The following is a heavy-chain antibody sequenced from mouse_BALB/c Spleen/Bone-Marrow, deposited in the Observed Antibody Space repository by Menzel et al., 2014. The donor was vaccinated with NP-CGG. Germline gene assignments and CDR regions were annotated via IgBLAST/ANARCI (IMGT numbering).Heavy chain of an antibody. D-gene: IGHD1-2*01. V-gene: IGHV1S130*01. Sequence: VQLQQSGSVLVRPGASVKLSCKASGYTFTSSWMHWAKPRPGQGLEWIGEIHPNSGNTNYNEEFKGKATLTVDTSSSTAYVDLSSLTSEDSAVYYCARSTTATYFDVWGAGTTVTVSS. CDR2: IHPNSGNT. CDR1: GYTFTSSW. CDR3: ARSTTATYFDV. J-gene: IGHJ1*01.